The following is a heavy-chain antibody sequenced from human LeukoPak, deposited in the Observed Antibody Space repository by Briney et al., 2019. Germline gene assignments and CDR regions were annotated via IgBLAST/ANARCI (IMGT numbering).Heavy chain of an antibody. J-gene: IGHJ4*02. D-gene: IGHD3-16*02. CDR3: ACYGIAPRY. CDR2: INNDGSST. V-gene: IGHV3-74*01. Sequence: PGGSLRLSCAASGFTFSSYWMHWVRQAPGKGLVLVSHINNDGSSTSYADSVKGRFTSSRDNAKNALYLKMTSLRPEATAVYSCACYGIAPRYRGQGALVTVSS. CDR1: GFTFSSYW.